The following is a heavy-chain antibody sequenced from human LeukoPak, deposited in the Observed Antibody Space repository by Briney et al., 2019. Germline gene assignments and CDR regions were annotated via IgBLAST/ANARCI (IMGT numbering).Heavy chain of an antibody. CDR1: GETFSGNY. Sequence: PSETLSLTCAVYGETFSGNYWNWVRQAPGKGLEWVSSISSSSSYRYYADSVKGRFTISRDNAKNSLYLQMNSLRAEDTAVYYCARDFDIVGATKYFQHWGQGTLVTVSS. V-gene: IGHV3-21*06. J-gene: IGHJ1*01. CDR3: ARDFDIVGATKYFQH. D-gene: IGHD1-26*01. CDR2: ISSSSSYR.